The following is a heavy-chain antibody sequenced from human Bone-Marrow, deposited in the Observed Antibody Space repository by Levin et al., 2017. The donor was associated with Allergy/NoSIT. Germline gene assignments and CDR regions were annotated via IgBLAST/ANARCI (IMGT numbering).Heavy chain of an antibody. CDR1: GFTFSNYA. Sequence: SCAASGFTFSNYAMSWVRQAPGKGLEWVSGISGSGDSTYDGDSVKGRFTISRDNSKNTLYLQMNSRRAEDTAVYYCAKDRDFYGSGSLGNWGQGTLVTVSS. CDR3: AKDRDFYGSGSLGN. D-gene: IGHD3-10*01. CDR2: ISGSGDST. V-gene: IGHV3-23*01. J-gene: IGHJ4*02.